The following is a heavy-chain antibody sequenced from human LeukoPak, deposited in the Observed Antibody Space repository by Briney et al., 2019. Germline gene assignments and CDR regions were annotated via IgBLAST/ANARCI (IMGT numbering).Heavy chain of an antibody. V-gene: IGHV3-66*01. CDR1: GFTFDDYT. CDR3: ARRAEVYYDFWSGSGTDTNNCFDP. D-gene: IGHD3-3*01. J-gene: IGHJ5*02. Sequence: PGGSLRLSCAASGFTFDDYTMHWVRQAPGKGLEWVSVIYSGGSTYYADSVKGRFTISRDNSKNTLYLQMNSLRAEDTAVYYCARRAEVYYDFWSGSGTDTNNCFDPWGQGTLVTVSS. CDR2: IYSGGST.